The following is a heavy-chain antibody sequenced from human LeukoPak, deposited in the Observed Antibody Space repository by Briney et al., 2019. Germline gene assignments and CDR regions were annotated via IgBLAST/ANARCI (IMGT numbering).Heavy chain of an antibody. CDR2: IFYSGST. CDR3: ARGGWLQYSH. J-gene: IGHJ4*02. Sequence: SETLSLTCTVSSGSISTSNYYWGWVRQPPGKALEWIGNIFYSGSTYYSPSLKSRVTISVDTSKNQFSLKLSSVTAADTAVYYCARGGWLQYSHWGQGTLVTVSS. D-gene: IGHD5-24*01. V-gene: IGHV4-39*07. CDR1: SGSISTSNYY.